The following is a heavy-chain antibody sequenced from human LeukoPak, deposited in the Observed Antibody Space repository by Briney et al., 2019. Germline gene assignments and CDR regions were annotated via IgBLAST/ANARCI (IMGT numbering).Heavy chain of an antibody. J-gene: IGHJ1*01. Sequence: GGSLRLSCTASGFTFGDYAMSWVRQAPGKGLEWVSYITNSGTTIYYADSAKGRFTISRDNAKNSLYLQMNSLRAEDTAVYYCARDGHYDILTGYFQDWGQGTLVTVSS. CDR3: ARDGHYDILTGYFQD. CDR1: GFTFGDYA. D-gene: IGHD3-9*01. CDR2: ITNSGTTI. V-gene: IGHV3-11*01.